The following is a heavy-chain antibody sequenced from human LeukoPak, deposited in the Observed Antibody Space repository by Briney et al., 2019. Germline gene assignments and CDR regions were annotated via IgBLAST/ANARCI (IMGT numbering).Heavy chain of an antibody. CDR1: GYTFTSFG. CDR2: ISAYNACT. CDR3: ARDGIPVAGTFDY. Sequence: GASVKVSCKASGYTFTSFGISWVRQAPGQGLEWMGWISAYNACTNYAQNFQGRVTMTTDTSTSTAYMELRSLRSDDTAVYFCARDGIPVAGTFDYWGQGTLVTVSS. D-gene: IGHD6-19*01. J-gene: IGHJ4*02. V-gene: IGHV1-18*01.